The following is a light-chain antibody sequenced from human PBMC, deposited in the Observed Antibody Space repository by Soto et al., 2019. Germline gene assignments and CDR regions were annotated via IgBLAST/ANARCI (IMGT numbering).Light chain of an antibody. J-gene: IGLJ1*01. Sequence: QSALTQPPSASGSPGQSVTISCTGTSGDIGGYDYVSWYQQHPGKAPKLMIYEVTKRPLGVPARFSGSKSGNTASLTVSGVKAEDEADYYCSSYAGSNDPYVFGTGTKLTVL. CDR2: EVT. CDR1: SGDIGGYDY. CDR3: SSYAGSNDPYV. V-gene: IGLV2-8*01.